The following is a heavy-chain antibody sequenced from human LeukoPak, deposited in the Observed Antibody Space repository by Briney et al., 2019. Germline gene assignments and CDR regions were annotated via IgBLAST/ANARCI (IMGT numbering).Heavy chain of an antibody. Sequence: SETPSLTCSVSAGSISSHYWSWIRQSPVKGLEWIGYVSYTGSITYNPSLKSRVTISLETSKKQFSLMLTSVTAADTAVYFCARFGRLSGYYDAFDIWGPGTVVTVSS. CDR1: AGSISSHY. J-gene: IGHJ3*02. CDR2: VSYTGSI. D-gene: IGHD3-3*01. CDR3: ARFGRLSGYYDAFDI. V-gene: IGHV4-59*11.